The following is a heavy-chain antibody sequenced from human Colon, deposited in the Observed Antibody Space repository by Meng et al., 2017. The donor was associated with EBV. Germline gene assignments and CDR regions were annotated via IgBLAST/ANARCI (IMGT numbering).Heavy chain of an antibody. D-gene: IGHD6-19*01. V-gene: IGHV1-18*01. CDR3: ARDPSNTSGRYAYFDY. Sequence: VQSGAEVKKPGGAGRVSWQASGYTFTHHGISWIRQAPGQGLEWMGWISCYNGDTNYAQKLQGRVTMTTDTSTNTAYMDLRGLRSDDTAVYYCARDPSNTSGRYAYFDYWGQGTLVTVSS. CDR1: GYTFTHHG. J-gene: IGHJ4*02. CDR2: ISCYNGDT.